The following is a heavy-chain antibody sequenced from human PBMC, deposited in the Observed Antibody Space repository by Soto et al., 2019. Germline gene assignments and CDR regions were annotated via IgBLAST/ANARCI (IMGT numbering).Heavy chain of an antibody. CDR3: ARDGGGGYYFDSSGYLDY. CDR1: GDSISSGGYC. CDR2: ISNSGNT. D-gene: IGHD3-22*01. J-gene: IGHJ4*02. Sequence: QVQLQESGPGLVKPSQTLSLTCTVSGDSISSGGYCWSWIRQHPGKGLEWIGYISNSGNTYYNPSLKSRLAISLDTSKNQFSLKLTSVAAADTAVYYCARDGGGGYYFDSSGYLDYWGQGTLVTVSS. V-gene: IGHV4-31*03.